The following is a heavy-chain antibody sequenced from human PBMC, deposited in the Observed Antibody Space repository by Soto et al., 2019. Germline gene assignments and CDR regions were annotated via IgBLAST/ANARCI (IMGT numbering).Heavy chain of an antibody. CDR2: ISGNGDNT. V-gene: IGHV3-23*01. J-gene: IGHJ2*01. Sequence: EVQLLESGGGSVQPGGSLRLSCAASGLMFSSYAMNWVRQAPGKGLEWVSGISGNGDNTYYADSVKGRFTISRDISRSALYLQMNSLRGEDTAVYYCAKAVWGYWYFDLWCRGTLVTVSS. CDR3: AKAVWGYWYFDL. CDR1: GLMFSSYA. D-gene: IGHD7-27*01.